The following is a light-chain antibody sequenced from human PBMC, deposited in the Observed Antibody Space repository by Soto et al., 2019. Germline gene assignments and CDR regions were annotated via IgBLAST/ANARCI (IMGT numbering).Light chain of an antibody. J-gene: IGLJ2*01. CDR2: EVS. V-gene: IGLV2-8*01. CDR3: SSYGGSNNFVV. CDR1: TSDVVCYNY. Sequence: QSALTQPTSASGSRGQSATISCTATTSDVVCYNYVSWYQQHPGKAPKLMIYEVSKRPSGGPVRFSCSKTGNTASLSVSDLQAEDETDYFRSSYGGSNNFVVFGRGTKLSVL.